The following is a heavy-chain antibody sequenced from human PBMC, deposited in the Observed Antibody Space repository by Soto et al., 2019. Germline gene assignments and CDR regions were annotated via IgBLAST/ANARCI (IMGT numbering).Heavy chain of an antibody. J-gene: IGHJ4*02. CDR2: ISYDGTNK. D-gene: IGHD6-19*01. V-gene: IGHV3-30-3*01. CDR1: GFIFSNYT. CDR3: ARGVPGLGEFDY. Sequence: GGSLRLSCAASGFIFSNYTLHWVRQTPRKGLEWVAVISYDGTNKYYADSVKGRFTISRDNSKNTLYLQMNSLRPEDTAVYYCARGVPGLGEFDYWGQGTLVTVSS.